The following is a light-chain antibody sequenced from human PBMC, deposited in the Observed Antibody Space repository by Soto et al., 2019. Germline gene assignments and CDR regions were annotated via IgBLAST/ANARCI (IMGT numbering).Light chain of an antibody. J-gene: IGKJ1*01. CDR3: QPYYSTPRT. CDR1: QSLLYSYNNKNY. Sequence: SAVTQAPHSPTVSLAVSANLNNKSSQSLLYSYNNKNYFAWYQQTPGQPPKLLIYWASSRESGVTDRFSGSGSGTDFTLNISCLQAEDVAVYYCQPYYSTPRTFGQGTKVDIK. V-gene: IGKV4-1*01. CDR2: WAS.